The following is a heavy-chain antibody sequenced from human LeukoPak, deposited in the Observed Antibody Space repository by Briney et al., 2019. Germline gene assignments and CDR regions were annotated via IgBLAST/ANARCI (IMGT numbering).Heavy chain of an antibody. CDR2: ISGDGGST. V-gene: IGHV3-43*01. J-gene: IGHJ4*02. CDR3: AKDAGYCSGGSCYDIFDY. Sequence: GGSLRLSCAASGFTFDDYTMHWVRQAPGKGLEWVSLISGDGGSTYYADSVKGRFTISRDNSKNSLYLQMNSLRTEDTALYYCAKDAGYCSGGSCYDIFDYWGQGTLVTVSS. D-gene: IGHD2-15*01. CDR1: GFTFDDYT.